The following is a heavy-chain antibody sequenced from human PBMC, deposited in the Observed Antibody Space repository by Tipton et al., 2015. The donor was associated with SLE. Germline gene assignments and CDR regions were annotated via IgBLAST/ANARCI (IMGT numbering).Heavy chain of an antibody. CDR2: ISDSGTIM. D-gene: IGHD4-23*01. J-gene: IGHJ6*02. CDR1: GFTFDNYE. CDR3: ARDRRWEYYYGIDV. V-gene: IGHV3-48*03. Sequence: SLRLSCAASGFTFDNYEMNWVRQAPGKGLEWVSYISDSGTIMSYADSVKGRFTVSRDSAKKSLYLQLDSLRAEDTAVYYCARDRRWEYYYGIDVWGQGTTVTVTS.